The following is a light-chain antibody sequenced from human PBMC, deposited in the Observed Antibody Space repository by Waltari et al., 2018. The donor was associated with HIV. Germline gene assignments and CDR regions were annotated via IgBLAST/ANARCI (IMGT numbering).Light chain of an antibody. Sequence: QSVLRQPPSVSGAPGQRVTLSCLGSTSNLGAGHDVPWYQHVPRTGPQLLIYSDTKRPSGVPDRFSGSKSGTSGFLAITGLQADDEADYYCQSYDRGLSGPVFGGGTKLTVL. V-gene: IGLV1-40*01. CDR3: QSYDRGLSGPV. CDR1: TSNLGAGHD. J-gene: IGLJ2*01. CDR2: SDT.